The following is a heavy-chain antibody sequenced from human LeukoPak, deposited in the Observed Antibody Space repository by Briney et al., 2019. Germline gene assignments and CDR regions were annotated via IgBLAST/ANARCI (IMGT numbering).Heavy chain of an antibody. CDR3: ARGPRFGELLWHWFDP. Sequence: SETLSLTCTVSGYSISSGHYWGWIRQPPGKGLEWIGSMYHSGSTYYNPPLKSQVTISEDTSKNQFSLKLRSVTAGDTAVYYCARGPRFGELLWHWFDPWGQGTLVTVSS. J-gene: IGHJ5*02. CDR2: MYHSGST. CDR1: GYSISSGHY. V-gene: IGHV4-38-2*02. D-gene: IGHD3-10*01.